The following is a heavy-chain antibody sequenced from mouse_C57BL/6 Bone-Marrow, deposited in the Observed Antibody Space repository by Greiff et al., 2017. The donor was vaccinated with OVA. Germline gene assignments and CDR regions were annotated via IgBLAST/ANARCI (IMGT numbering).Heavy chain of an antibody. V-gene: IGHV5-6*01. CDR3: ARHLYYGSSLYYCDY. D-gene: IGHD1-1*01. CDR1: GFTFSSYG. J-gene: IGHJ2*01. CDR2: IGSGGSYT. Sequence: EVKLMESGGDLVKPGGSLKLSCAASGFTFSSYGMSWVRQTPDKRLEWVATIGSGGSYTYYPDSVKGRFTISRDNAKNTLYLQMSSLKSEDTAMYYCARHLYYGSSLYYCDYWGQGTTLTVSS.